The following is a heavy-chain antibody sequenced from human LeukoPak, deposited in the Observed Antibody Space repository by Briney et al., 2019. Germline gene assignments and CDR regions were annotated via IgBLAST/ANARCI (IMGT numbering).Heavy chain of an antibody. CDR1: GGTFNNYA. CDR3: ASFYYDSSGYDAFDI. D-gene: IGHD3-22*01. Sequence: SVKVSCKASGGTFNNYAINWVRQAPGQGLEWMGRIIPILGITNYAQKFQGRVTITADKSTSTTYMELSSLRSEDTAVYSCASFYYDSSGYDAFDIWGQGTMVTVSS. CDR2: IIPILGIT. J-gene: IGHJ3*02. V-gene: IGHV1-69*04.